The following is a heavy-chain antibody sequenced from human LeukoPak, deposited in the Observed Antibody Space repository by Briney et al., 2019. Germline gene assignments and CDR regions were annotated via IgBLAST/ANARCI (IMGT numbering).Heavy chain of an antibody. CDR2: ISSSSSYT. Sequence: PGGSLRLPCAASGFTFSDYYMSWIRQAPGKGLEWVSYISSSSSYTNYADSVKGRFTISRDNAKNSLYLQMNSLRAEDTAVYYCARVRGSADYGDSWGQGTLVTVSS. CDR1: GFTFSDYY. CDR3: ARVRGSADYGDS. D-gene: IGHD3-10*01. V-gene: IGHV3-11*06. J-gene: IGHJ4*02.